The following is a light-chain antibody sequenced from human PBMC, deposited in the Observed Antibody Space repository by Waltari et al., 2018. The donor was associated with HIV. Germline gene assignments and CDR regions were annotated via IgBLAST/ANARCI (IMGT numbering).Light chain of an antibody. Sequence: SYELTQPPSVSVSPGQTARITCSGDALPKQFADWYQQKAGKAPRMVIYKDDKRPSGIPDRVSGSMSGTTVTLIISGVQPEDEADYYCESADDSGDHWVFGGGTKLSVL. CDR3: ESADDSGDHWV. V-gene: IGLV3-25*03. J-gene: IGLJ3*02. CDR2: KDD. CDR1: ALPKQF.